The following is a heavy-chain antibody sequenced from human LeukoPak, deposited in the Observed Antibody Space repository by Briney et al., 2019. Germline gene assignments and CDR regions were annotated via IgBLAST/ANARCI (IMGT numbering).Heavy chain of an antibody. D-gene: IGHD1-26*01. CDR2: INQDGSQK. CDR1: GFTFSNYW. J-gene: IGHJ4*02. Sequence: GSLRLSCAVSGFTFSNYWMNWVRQAPGKGLEWVANINQDGSQKYYVESVKGRFTISRDNAKNSLYLQMNSLRAEDTAAYYCARDGSGSNYWGQGTLVTVSS. CDR3: ARDGSGSNY. V-gene: IGHV3-7*01.